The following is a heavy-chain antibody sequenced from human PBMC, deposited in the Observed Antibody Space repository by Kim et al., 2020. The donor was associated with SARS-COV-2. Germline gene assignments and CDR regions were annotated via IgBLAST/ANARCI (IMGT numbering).Heavy chain of an antibody. CDR1: GYTFTSYG. J-gene: IGHJ6*02. D-gene: IGHD6-19*01. Sequence: ASVKVSCKASGYTFTSYGISWVRQAPGQGLEWMGWISAYNGNTNYAQKLQGGVTMTTDTSTSTAYMELRSLRSDDTAVYYCARDRWKSSVWYGFYYYYGMVVWGQGTTVTGSS. CDR2: ISAYNGNT. CDR3: ARDRWKSSVWYGFYYYYGMVV. V-gene: IGHV1-18*04.